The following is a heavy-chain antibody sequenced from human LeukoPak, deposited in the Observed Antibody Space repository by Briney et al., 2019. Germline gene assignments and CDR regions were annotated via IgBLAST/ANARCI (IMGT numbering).Heavy chain of an antibody. J-gene: IGHJ3*02. CDR1: GFTFSDYY. CDR2: ISSSGSTI. CDR3: ARETVPAENLGGYAFDI. D-gene: IGHD2-2*01. V-gene: IGHV3-11*04. Sequence: GGSLRLSCAASGFTFSDYYMSWIRQAPGKGLEWASYISSSGSTIYYADSVKGRFTISRDNAKNSLYLQMNSLRAEDTAVYYCARETVPAENLGGYAFDIWGQGTMVTVSS.